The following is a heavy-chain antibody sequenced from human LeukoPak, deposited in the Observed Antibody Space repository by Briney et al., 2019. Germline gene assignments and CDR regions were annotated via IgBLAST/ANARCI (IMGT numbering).Heavy chain of an antibody. CDR2: IYNGGST. Sequence: NPSETLSLTCSVSGGSISTYYWSWIRQPPGKGLEWIGYIYNGGSTNYHPSLKSRVTISVDTSKNQFSLKLSSVTAADTAVYYCARGDWFDPWGQGTLVTVSS. V-gene: IGHV4-59*01. J-gene: IGHJ5*02. CDR1: GGSISTYY. CDR3: ARGDWFDP.